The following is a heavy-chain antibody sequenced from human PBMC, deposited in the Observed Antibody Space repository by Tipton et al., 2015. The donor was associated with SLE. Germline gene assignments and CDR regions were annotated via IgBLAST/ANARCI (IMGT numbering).Heavy chain of an antibody. J-gene: IGHJ4*02. CDR2: ITDSGST. D-gene: IGHD1-26*01. Sequence: TLSLTCTVSGGSISSSSYYWSWIRQPPGEGLEWIGYITDSGSTIYNPSLKSRLTMSIDTSKNQVSLRLGFVTAADTAVYYCARHGGSYSFDYWGQGILVTVSS. CDR1: GGSISSSSYY. CDR3: ARHGGSYSFDY. V-gene: IGHV4-61*05.